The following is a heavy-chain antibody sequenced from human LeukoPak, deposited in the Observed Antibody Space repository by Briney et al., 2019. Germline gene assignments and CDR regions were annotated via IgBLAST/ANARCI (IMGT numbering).Heavy chain of an antibody. CDR2: ISDDGRS. Sequence: SGGSLRLSCAASGFAFSKYAMHWVRQAPGKGLEWVTIISDDGRSNYADSVKGRFTISRDNAKNSLYLQMNSLRDEDTAVYYCARHIAVAGTWAYDYWGQGTLVTVSS. CDR1: GFAFSKYA. V-gene: IGHV3-30*04. CDR3: ARHIAVAGTWAYDY. J-gene: IGHJ4*02. D-gene: IGHD6-19*01.